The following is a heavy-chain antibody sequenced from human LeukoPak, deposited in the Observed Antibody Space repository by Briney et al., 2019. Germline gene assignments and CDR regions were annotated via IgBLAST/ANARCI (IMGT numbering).Heavy chain of an antibody. CDR3: AREMVTHRIGLDY. V-gene: IGHV3-30*03. CDR1: GFTFSSYG. Sequence: GRSLRLSCAASGFTFSSYGMHWVRQAPGKGLEWVAVISYDGSNKYNADSVKGRFTISRDNSKNTLYLQMNSLRIEDTAVYYCAREMVTHRIGLDYWGQGTLVTVSS. CDR2: ISYDGSNK. J-gene: IGHJ4*02. D-gene: IGHD5-18*01.